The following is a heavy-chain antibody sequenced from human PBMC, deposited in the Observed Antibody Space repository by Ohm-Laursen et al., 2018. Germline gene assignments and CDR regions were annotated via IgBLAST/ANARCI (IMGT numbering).Heavy chain of an antibody. Sequence: SQTLSLTYTVSGGPISGYYWSWIRQPPGKGLEWIGKIYYSGTTQYNPSLKSRATISVDASKNQLSLKLTSAPAADTAVYYCASHYYDASSYFQNWGQGTLVTVSS. D-gene: IGHD3-16*01. J-gene: IGHJ1*01. CDR1: GGPISGYY. V-gene: IGHV4-59*08. CDR2: IYYSGTT. CDR3: ASHYYDASSYFQN.